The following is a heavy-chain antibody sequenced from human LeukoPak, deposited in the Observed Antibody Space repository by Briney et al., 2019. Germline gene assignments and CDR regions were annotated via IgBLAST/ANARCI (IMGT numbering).Heavy chain of an antibody. CDR3: AKEQFSSGWTDAFDI. D-gene: IGHD6-19*01. Sequence: GGSLRLSCAASGFIFDDYDMHWVRQAPGKGLEWVSGISWNSDTIGYADSVKGRFTISRDSAKNSLYLQMNSLRAEDTALYNCAKEQFSSGWTDAFDIWGQGTMVTVSS. J-gene: IGHJ3*02. CDR1: GFIFDDYD. CDR2: ISWNSDTI. V-gene: IGHV3-9*01.